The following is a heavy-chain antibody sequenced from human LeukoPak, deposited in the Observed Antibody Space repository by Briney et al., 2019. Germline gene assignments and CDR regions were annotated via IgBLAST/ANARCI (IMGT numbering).Heavy chain of an antibody. Sequence: PGGSLRLSCAASAFAFSLSNMIWLRQAPGKGLEWLSYISSSSSPIYYADSVKGRFTISRDNADNSLYLQMNSLRDEDTAVYYCVRMVYGSGTYTIDYWGQGTLVTVSS. J-gene: IGHJ4*02. CDR1: AFAFSLSN. CDR2: ISSSSSPI. D-gene: IGHD3-10*01. CDR3: VRMVYGSGTYTIDY. V-gene: IGHV3-48*02.